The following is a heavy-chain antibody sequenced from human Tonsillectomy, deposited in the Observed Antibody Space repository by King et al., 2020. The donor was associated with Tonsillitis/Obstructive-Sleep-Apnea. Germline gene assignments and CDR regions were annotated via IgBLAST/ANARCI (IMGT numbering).Heavy chain of an antibody. CDR2: ISYDGSNK. Sequence: VKLVESGGGVVQPGRSLRLSCAASGFTFSSYAMHWVRQAPGKGLEWVAVISYDGSNKYYADSVKGRFTISRDNSKNTLYLQMNSLRAEDTAVYYCASLQHNYWGQGTLVTVSS. J-gene: IGHJ4*02. CDR1: GFTFSSYA. V-gene: IGHV3-30*04. D-gene: IGHD2-21*01. CDR3: ASLQHNY.